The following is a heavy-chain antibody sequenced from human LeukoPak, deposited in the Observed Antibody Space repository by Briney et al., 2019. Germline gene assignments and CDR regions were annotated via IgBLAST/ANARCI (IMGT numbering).Heavy chain of an antibody. J-gene: IGHJ4*02. D-gene: IGHD5-18*01. CDR2: VSAGHHA. Sequence: GGSLRLSCTASGFTLGGHDMHWVRQTTGDGLEWVAAVSAGHHAFYAGSVKGRFTVSREDAKNSLYLQMNSLRAGDTAVHYCVREARGYHYTYFDYWGQGSLVTVSS. CDR1: GFTLGGHD. V-gene: IGHV3-13*01. CDR3: VREARGYHYTYFDY.